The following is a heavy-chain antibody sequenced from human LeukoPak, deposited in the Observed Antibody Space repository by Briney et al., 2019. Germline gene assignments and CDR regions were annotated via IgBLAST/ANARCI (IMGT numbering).Heavy chain of an antibody. Sequence: HTGGSLRLSCAASGFSFGFYGLHWVRQAPGKGLEWVAFIRTDGSIDYYADPVGGRFTISRDNAKNTLYLQMNSLRAEDAALYYCAKDQPEAYFDYWGQGTLVTVSS. V-gene: IGHV3-30*02. CDR2: IRTDGSID. J-gene: IGHJ4*02. CDR3: AKDQPEAYFDY. D-gene: IGHD1-14*01. CDR1: GFSFGFYG.